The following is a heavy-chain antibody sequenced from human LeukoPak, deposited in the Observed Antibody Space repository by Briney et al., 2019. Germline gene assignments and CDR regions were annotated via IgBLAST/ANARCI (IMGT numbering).Heavy chain of an antibody. J-gene: IGHJ5*02. V-gene: IGHV4-59*11. CDR3: ARAGAWQIDP. CDR1: GGSISSHY. Sequence: SETLSLTCTVSGGSISSHYWSWIRQPPGKGLVWIGYIFYSGSTNYNPSLKSRVTISVDKSKNQFSLKLKSVTAADTAVYYCARAGAWQIDPWGQGTLVTVSS. D-gene: IGHD3-10*01. CDR2: IFYSGST.